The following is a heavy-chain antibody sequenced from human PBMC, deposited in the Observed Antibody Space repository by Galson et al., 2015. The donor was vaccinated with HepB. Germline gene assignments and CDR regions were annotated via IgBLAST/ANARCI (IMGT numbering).Heavy chain of an antibody. J-gene: IGHJ4*02. V-gene: IGHV3-21*01. CDR1: GFSFSSYS. Sequence: SLRLSCAASGFSFSSYSMHWVRQAPGKGLEWVSSISSSSTAIYYADSVKGRLTISRENAKNSLYLQMNTLRAEDTAVYYCAREGLSSDGWPDGAFDSWGQGTPVTVSS. CDR2: ISSSSTAI. CDR3: AREGLSSDGWPDGAFDS. D-gene: IGHD2-15*01.